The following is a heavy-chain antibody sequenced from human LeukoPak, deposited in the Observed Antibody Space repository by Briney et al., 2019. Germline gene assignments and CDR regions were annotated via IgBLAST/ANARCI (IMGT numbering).Heavy chain of an antibody. CDR2: VYTSGST. J-gene: IGHJ3*02. CDR3: ARDKDAFGI. CDR1: GGSINSGTNY. V-gene: IGHV4-61*02. Sequence: SETLSLTCTVSGGSINSGTNYWSWIRQPAGKGLEWIGRVYTSGSTNYNPSLKSRATISLDTSKNQFSLKLSSVTAADTAVYYCARDKDAFGIWGQGTMVTVSS.